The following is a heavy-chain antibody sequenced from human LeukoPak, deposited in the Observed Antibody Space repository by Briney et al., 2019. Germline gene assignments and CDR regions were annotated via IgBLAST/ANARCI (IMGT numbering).Heavy chain of an antibody. CDR2: ISSNGGST. CDR3: ARDSPQNTVIDY. J-gene: IGHJ4*02. V-gene: IGHV3-64D*06. CDR1: GFTFSSYA. Sequence: PGGSLRLSCSASGFTFSSYAMHWVRQAPGKGLEYVSGISSNGGSTYYADSVKGRFTISRDNSKNTLYLQMSSLRAEDTAVYYCARDSPQNTVIDYWGQGTLVTVSS. D-gene: IGHD2/OR15-2a*01.